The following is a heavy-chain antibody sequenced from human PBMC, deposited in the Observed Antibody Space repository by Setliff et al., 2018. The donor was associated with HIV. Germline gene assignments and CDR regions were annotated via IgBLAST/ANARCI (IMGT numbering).Heavy chain of an antibody. CDR3: ARAYFGSGIYY. Sequence: SETLSLTCAVYGGSFSGYYWSWIRQPPGKGLEWIGEINHSGSTNYDPSLKSRVTISVDTSKNQFSLKLTSVTAADTAVYYCARAYFGSGIYYWGQGTLVTVSS. J-gene: IGHJ4*02. CDR2: INHSGST. V-gene: IGHV4-34*01. D-gene: IGHD3-10*01. CDR1: GGSFSGYY.